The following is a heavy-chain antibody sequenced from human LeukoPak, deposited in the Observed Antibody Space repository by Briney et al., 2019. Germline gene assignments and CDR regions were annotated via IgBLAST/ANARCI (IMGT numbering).Heavy chain of an antibody. Sequence: GGSLRLSCAASGFTFRSYGMHWVRQAPGKGLEWVSYISSSGSTIYYADSVKGRFTISRDNAENSLYLQMNSLRAEDTALYYCARAIGGNSMFDYWGQGTLVTVSS. CDR2: ISSSGSTI. V-gene: IGHV3-48*04. D-gene: IGHD4-23*01. CDR3: ARAIGGNSMFDY. CDR1: GFTFRSYG. J-gene: IGHJ4*02.